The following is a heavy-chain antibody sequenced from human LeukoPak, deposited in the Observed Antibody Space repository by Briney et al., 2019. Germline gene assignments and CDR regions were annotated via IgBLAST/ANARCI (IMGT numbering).Heavy chain of an antibody. CDR2: INHSGST. D-gene: IGHD6-19*01. J-gene: IGHJ4*02. V-gene: IGHV4-34*01. CDR1: GGSFSGYY. Sequence: SETLSLTCAVYGGSFSGYYWSWIRQHPGKRLEWIGEINHSGSTNYNPSLKSRVTIPVDTSKNQFSLKLSSVTAADTAVYYCARGGRYSSGWYFNYWGQGTLVTVSS. CDR3: ARGGRYSSGWYFNY.